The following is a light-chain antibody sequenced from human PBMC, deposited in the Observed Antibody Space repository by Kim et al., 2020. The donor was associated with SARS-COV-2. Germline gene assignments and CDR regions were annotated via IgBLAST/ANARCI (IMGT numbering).Light chain of an antibody. Sequence: QTATRTCTGNSNNVGNQGAAWLQQHQGHPPKLLSYRSNNRPSGISERFSASRSGNTASLTITGLQPEDEADYYCSAWDSSLSAWMFGGGTQLTVL. J-gene: IGLJ3*02. V-gene: IGLV10-54*04. CDR2: RSN. CDR3: SAWDSSLSAWM. CDR1: SNNVGNQG.